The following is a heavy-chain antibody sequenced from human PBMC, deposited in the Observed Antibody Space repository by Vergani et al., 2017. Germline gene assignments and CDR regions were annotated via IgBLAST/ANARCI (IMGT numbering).Heavy chain of an antibody. CDR3: VGGDRGGLRY. Sequence: EVQLVESGGGLVQPGGSLRLSCAASGFSFSSYDMHWVRQATGKGLEWVSAIGTAGDTYYPGSVKGRFTISRENAKNSWYLQMNSLRAGDTAVYYCVGGDRGGLRYWGQGTLVTVSS. CDR2: IGTAGDT. V-gene: IGHV3-13*01. D-gene: IGHD2-21*02. J-gene: IGHJ4*02. CDR1: GFSFSSYD.